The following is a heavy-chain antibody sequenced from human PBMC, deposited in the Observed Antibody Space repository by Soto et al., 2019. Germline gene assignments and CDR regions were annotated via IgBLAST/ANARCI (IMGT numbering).Heavy chain of an antibody. D-gene: IGHD3-3*01. CDR2: IYWDDDK. Sequence: QITLKESGPTLVKPTQTLTLTCTFSGFSLSTSGVGVGWIRQPPGKALEWLALIYWDDDKRYSPSLKSRLTITKDTSKNQVVLTMTNMDPVDTATYYCAHRGYDSWSGDLGMDVWGQGTTVTVSS. V-gene: IGHV2-5*02. CDR3: AHRGYDSWSGDLGMDV. CDR1: GFSLSTSGVG. J-gene: IGHJ6*02.